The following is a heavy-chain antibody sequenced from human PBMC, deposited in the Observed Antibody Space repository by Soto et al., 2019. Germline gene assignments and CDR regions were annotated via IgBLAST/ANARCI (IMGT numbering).Heavy chain of an antibody. D-gene: IGHD2-2*01. CDR3: ARAQGLGYCSSTSCYVRRRWFDP. J-gene: IGHJ5*02. CDR1: GGSISSYY. CDR2: IYYSGST. V-gene: IGHV4-59*01. Sequence: SETLSLTCTVSGGSISSYYWSWIRQPPGKGLEWIGYIYYSGSTNYNPSLKSRVTISVDTSKNQFSLKLSSVTAADTAVYYCARAQGLGYCSSTSCYVRRRWFDPWGQGTLVTVSS.